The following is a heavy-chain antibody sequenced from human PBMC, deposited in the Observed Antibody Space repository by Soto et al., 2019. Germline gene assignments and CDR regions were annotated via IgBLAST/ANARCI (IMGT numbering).Heavy chain of an antibody. Sequence: QVQLVQSGAEVKKPGASVTVSCKASGGTFSSYTISWVRQSPGQGLEWMGRIIPILGIANYAQKVQGRVTLTADKATSTADMELSSLRCEDSVVYYCAIDSVNWFDLWGQENLVTVSS. CDR1: GGTFSSYT. CDR3: AIDSVNWFDL. J-gene: IGHJ5*02. CDR2: IIPILGIA. V-gene: IGHV1-69*08.